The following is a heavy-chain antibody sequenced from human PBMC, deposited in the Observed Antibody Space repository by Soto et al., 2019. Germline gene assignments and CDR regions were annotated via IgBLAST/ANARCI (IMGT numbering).Heavy chain of an antibody. D-gene: IGHD1-1*01. V-gene: IGHV5-51*01. CDR1: GYSFTTYW. Sequence: PGESLKISCKGSGYSFTTYWIGWLRQIPGKGLEWMGIIYPGDSDTRYSPSFQGQVTISADKSITTACLQWRSLKASDTAMYYCARQGTTGTMGYWGQGTLVTVSS. J-gene: IGHJ4*02. CDR3: ARQGTTGTMGY. CDR2: IYPGDSDT.